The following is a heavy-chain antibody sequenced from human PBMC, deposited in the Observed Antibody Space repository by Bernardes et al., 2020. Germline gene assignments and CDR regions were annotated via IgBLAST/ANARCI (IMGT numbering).Heavy chain of an antibody. V-gene: IGHV3-23*01. CDR3: AKGHEDNWDRLPLEA. Sequence: GGSLRLSCAASGFTFSNYAMHWVRQAPGKGLEWVSVISNSGDTTHYADSLKGRFSISRDNSKNTLFLQMNSMRAEDTAVYYCAKGHEDNWDRLPLEAWVQGTLVTVSS. CDR1: GFTFSNYA. D-gene: IGHD1-1*01. CDR2: ISNSGDTT. J-gene: IGHJ5*02.